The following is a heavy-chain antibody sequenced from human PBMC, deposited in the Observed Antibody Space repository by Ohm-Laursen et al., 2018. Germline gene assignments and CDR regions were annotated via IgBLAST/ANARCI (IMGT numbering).Heavy chain of an antibody. J-gene: IGHJ4*02. Sequence: ESLKIPCKGFGYSFTKYWIGWVRQMPGKGLEWMGVIYPGDSDTRYSPSLQDQVTISADKSSSTAHLQWSSLKASNTAMYYCARLYCRGGNCYGIDYWGQGTLVTVSS. CDR1: GYSFTKYW. CDR3: ARLYCRGGNCYGIDY. D-gene: IGHD2-15*01. V-gene: IGHV5-51*01. CDR2: IYPGDSDT.